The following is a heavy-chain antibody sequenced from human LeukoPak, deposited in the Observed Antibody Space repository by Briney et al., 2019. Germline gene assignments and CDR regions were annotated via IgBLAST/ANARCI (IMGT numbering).Heavy chain of an antibody. CDR2: IYYSGST. V-gene: IGHV4-31*03. J-gene: IGHJ4*02. Sequence: SETLPLTCTVSGGSISSGGYYWSWIRQRPGKGLEWIGYIYYSGSTYYNPSLKSRVTISVDTSKNQFSLKLSSVTAADTAVYYCATQTSQDSSGYTFDYWGQGTLVTVSS. D-gene: IGHD3-22*01. CDR1: GGSISSGGYY. CDR3: ATQTSQDSSGYTFDY.